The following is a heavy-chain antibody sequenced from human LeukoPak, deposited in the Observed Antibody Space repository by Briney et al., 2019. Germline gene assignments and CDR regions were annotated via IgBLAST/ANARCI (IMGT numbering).Heavy chain of an antibody. CDR3: ARDQFRYGSGSYYNPFDY. J-gene: IGHJ4*02. Sequence: ASVKVSCKASGYTFTGYYMHWVRQAPGQGLEWMGWINPNSGGTNYAQKFRGRVTMTRDTSISTAYMELSRLRSDDTAVYYCARDQFRYGSGSYYNPFDYWGQGTLVTVSS. CDR2: INPNSGGT. CDR1: GYTFTGYY. D-gene: IGHD3-10*01. V-gene: IGHV1-2*02.